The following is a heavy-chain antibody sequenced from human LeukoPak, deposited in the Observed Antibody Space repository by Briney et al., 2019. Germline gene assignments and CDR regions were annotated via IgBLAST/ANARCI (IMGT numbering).Heavy chain of an antibody. Sequence: ASVKVSCKASGYTFTSDYMHWVRQAPGQGLEWMGIINPSGGSTSYAQKFQGRVTMTRDTSTSTVYMELSSLRSEDTAVYYCARVPQVGATFDYWGREPWSPSPQ. V-gene: IGHV1-46*01. CDR3: ARVPQVGATFDY. D-gene: IGHD1-26*01. CDR1: GYTFTSDY. CDR2: INPSGGST. J-gene: IGHJ4*02.